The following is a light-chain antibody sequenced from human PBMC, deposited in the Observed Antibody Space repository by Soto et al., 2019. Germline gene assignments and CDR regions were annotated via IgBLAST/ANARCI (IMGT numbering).Light chain of an antibody. CDR1: QSVSSTY. Sequence: EIVLTQSPCTLCXXXAXXXTXXXRASQSVSSTYLAWYQQKPGQAPRLLIYGASSRATGIPDRFSGSGSGTDFTLTISSLEPEDFATYFCQQYNSYWSFGQGTKVDIK. V-gene: IGKV3-20*01. CDR3: QQYNSYWS. CDR2: GAS. J-gene: IGKJ1*01.